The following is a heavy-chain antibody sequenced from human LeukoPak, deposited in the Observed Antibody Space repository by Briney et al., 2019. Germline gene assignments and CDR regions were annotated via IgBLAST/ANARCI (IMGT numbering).Heavy chain of an antibody. J-gene: IGHJ3*01. Sequence: GGSLRLSCAASGFTLSDYYMSWVRQAPGKGLEWVSAIGGSGGGLQYADSVKGRFTISRDDSKNTLYLQMDSLRAEDTAIYYCAKCRTSCQANGFDVWGQGTMVTVSS. CDR3: AKCRTSCQANGFDV. CDR2: IGGSGGGL. D-gene: IGHD1-14*01. CDR1: GFTLSDYY. V-gene: IGHV3-23*01.